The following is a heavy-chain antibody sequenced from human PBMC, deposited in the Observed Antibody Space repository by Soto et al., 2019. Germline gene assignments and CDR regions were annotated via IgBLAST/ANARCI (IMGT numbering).Heavy chain of an antibody. CDR1: GGSISSGGYY. Sequence: SETLSLTCTVSGGSISSGGYYWSWIRQHPGKGLEWIGYIYYSGSTYYNPSLKSRVTISVDTSKNQFSLKLSSVTAADTAVYYCYVYSYGYGPNFDYWGQGTLVTVS. V-gene: IGHV4-31*03. D-gene: IGHD5-18*01. J-gene: IGHJ4*02. CDR2: IYYSGST. CDR3: YVYSYGYGPNFDY.